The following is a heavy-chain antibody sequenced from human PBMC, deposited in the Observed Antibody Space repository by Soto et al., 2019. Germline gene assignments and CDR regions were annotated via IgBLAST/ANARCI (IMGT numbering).Heavy chain of an antibody. CDR3: ARDSLYSSSWFYSMDV. V-gene: IGHV1-3*01. Sequence: ASVKVSCKASGYTFTTYAMHWVRQAPGQRLEWMGWINGGNGNTKYSQNFQGRVTITRDTSASTAYIELSSLRSEDTAVYYCARDSLYSSSWFYSMDVWGQGTTVTVSS. CDR1: GYTFTTYA. D-gene: IGHD6-13*01. J-gene: IGHJ6*02. CDR2: INGGNGNT.